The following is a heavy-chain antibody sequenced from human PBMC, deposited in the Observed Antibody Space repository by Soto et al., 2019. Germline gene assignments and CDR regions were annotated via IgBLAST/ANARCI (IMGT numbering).Heavy chain of an antibody. CDR3: AKSWELRSQSDY. J-gene: IGHJ4*02. CDR2: IYPGDSDT. Sequence: XESLKTYCKGCGYSFTSYWIGWVRQMPGKGLEWMGIIYPGDSDTRYSPSFQGQVTISADKSISTAYLQWSSLKASDTAMYYCAKSWELRSQSDYWGQGTLVTVSS. V-gene: IGHV5-51*01. CDR1: GYSFTSYW. D-gene: IGHD1-26*01.